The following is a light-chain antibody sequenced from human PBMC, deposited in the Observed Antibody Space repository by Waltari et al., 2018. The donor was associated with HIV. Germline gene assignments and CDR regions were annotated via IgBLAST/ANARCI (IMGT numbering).Light chain of an antibody. CDR2: GAN. V-gene: IGLV3-19*01. Sequence: PVLSVALGQTIKITCQGDSLRSFFPNWFQQTPGQAPILVVYGANRRPSGIPDRFSASNSGNTSSLIISDSQAVDEADYYCHSRDTDGDHYVFGGGTRVIV. CDR1: SLRSFF. J-gene: IGLJ1*01. CDR3: HSRDTDGDHYV.